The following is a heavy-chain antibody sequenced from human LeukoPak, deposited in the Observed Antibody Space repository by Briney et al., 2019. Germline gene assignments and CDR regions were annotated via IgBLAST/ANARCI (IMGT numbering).Heavy chain of an antibody. J-gene: IGHJ6*02. V-gene: IGHV1-2*04. D-gene: IGHD1-26*01. CDR2: INPNSGGT. CDR3: ARGSYPYSHGMDV. CDR1: GYTFTGYY. Sequence: ASVKVSCKASGYTFTGYYMHWVRQAPGQGLEWMGWINPNSGGTNYAQKFQGWVTMTRDTSISTAYMELSRLRSDDTAVYYCARGSYPYSHGMDVWGQGTTVTVSS.